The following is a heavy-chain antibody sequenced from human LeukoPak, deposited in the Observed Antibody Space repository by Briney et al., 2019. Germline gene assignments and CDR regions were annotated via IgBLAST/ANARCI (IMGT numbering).Heavy chain of an antibody. CDR2: IYSGGST. Sequence: GGSLRLSCAASGFTFDDYAMHWVRQAPGKGLEWVSVIYSGGSTYYADSVKGRFTISRDNAKNSLYLQMNSLRAEDTAVYYCARDGAYAADYYDSSGYHYWGQGTLVTVSS. D-gene: IGHD3-22*01. CDR3: ARDGAYAADYYDSSGYHY. V-gene: IGHV3-66*01. J-gene: IGHJ4*02. CDR1: GFTFDDYA.